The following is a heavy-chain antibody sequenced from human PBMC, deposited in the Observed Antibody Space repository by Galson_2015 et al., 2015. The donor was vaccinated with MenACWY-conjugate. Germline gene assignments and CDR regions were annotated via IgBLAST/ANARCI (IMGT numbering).Heavy chain of an antibody. V-gene: IGHV3-23*01. CDR2: ISGSGTTK. J-gene: IGHJ4*02. CDR1: GFNFSTYG. D-gene: IGHD2-15*01. CDR3: AKNRFGGRPYYFDY. Sequence: SLRLSCAVSGFNFSTYGLAWVRQAPGKGLEWVSAISGSGTTKYDADSVKGRFTISRDNSKNTLYLQMNSLRAEDTAVYYCAKNRFGGRPYYFDYWGQGTLSPSPQ.